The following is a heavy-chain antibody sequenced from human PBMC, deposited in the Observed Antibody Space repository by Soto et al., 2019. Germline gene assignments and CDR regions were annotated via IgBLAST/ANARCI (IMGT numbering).Heavy chain of an antibody. D-gene: IGHD1-26*01. CDR2: ISYDGGNE. V-gene: IGHV3-30-3*01. CDR1: RFSFSTYA. Sequence: QVQLVESGGGVVQPGRSLRLSCAASRFSFSTYAIHWVRQAPGKGLEWVAGISYDGGNEYYADSVKGRFTISRDNSKSTLYLKMNGLGSDDTAVYYCARDRSGSHEIDDSIEIWDRGTMVTVSS. J-gene: IGHJ3*02. CDR3: ARDRSGSHEIDDSIEI.